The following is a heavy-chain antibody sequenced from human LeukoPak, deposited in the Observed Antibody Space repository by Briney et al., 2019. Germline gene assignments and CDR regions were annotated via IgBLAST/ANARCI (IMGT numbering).Heavy chain of an antibody. J-gene: IGHJ6*04. CDR2: ISSSAKTS. Sequence: GGSLRLSCAGSGLSLSIFEMNWVRQAPGKGLEWISYISSSAKTSYYADSVKGRFTISRDNAKNSLYLQMNSLRAEDTAVYYCAELGITMIGGVWGKGTTVTISS. V-gene: IGHV3-48*03. D-gene: IGHD3-10*02. CDR1: GLSLSIFE. CDR3: AELGITMIGGV.